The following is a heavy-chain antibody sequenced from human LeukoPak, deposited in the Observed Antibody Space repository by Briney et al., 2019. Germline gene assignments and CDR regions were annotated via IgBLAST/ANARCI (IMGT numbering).Heavy chain of an antibody. V-gene: IGHV1-69*04. J-gene: IGHJ4*02. Sequence: GASVKVSCKASGGTFSSYAISWVRQAPGQGLEWMGRIIPILGIANYAQKLQGRVTMTTDTSTSTAYMELRSLRSDDTAVYYCAREKGATDDYWGQGTLVTVSS. D-gene: IGHD1-26*01. CDR1: GGTFSSYA. CDR3: AREKGATDDY. CDR2: IIPILGIA.